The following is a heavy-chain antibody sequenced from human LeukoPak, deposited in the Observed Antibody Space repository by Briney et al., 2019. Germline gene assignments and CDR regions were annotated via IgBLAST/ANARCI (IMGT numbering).Heavy chain of an antibody. J-gene: IGHJ3*02. V-gene: IGHV3-23*01. Sequence: GGTLRLSCAASGFTFSSYGMSWVRQAPGKGLEWVSDISGSGGSTYYADPVKSRFTISRDNSKNTLYLPMNSLRAEHTAVYYCAKDLRARTRASDSSGYYYGDAFDIWGQGTMVTVSS. CDR3: AKDLRARTRASDSSGYYYGDAFDI. CDR2: ISGSGGST. D-gene: IGHD3-22*01. CDR1: GFTFSSYG.